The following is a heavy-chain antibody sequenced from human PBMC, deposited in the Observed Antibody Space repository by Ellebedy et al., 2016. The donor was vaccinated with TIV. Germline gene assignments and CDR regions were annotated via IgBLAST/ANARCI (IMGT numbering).Heavy chain of an antibody. V-gene: IGHV4-59*01. CDR3: AIGMDSSSSGAEKVLFDY. J-gene: IGHJ4*02. CDR1: GGSISSYY. CDR2: IYYSGST. D-gene: IGHD6-6*01. Sequence: MPSETLSLTCTVSGGSISSYYWSRIRQPPGKGLEWIGYIYYSGSTNYNPSLKSRVTISVDTSKNQFSLKLSSVTAADTAVYYCAIGMDSSSSGAEKVLFDYWGQGTLVTVSS.